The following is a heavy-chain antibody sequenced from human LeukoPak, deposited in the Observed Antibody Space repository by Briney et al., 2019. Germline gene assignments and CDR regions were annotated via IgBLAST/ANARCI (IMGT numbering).Heavy chain of an antibody. D-gene: IGHD3-22*01. CDR3: ARSLMVLTHLWFDY. J-gene: IGHJ4*02. Sequence: ASVKVSCKASGYTFTAYYIHWVRQAPGQGLEWMGWINPNSGGTNYAQKFQGRVTMTRDTSISTAYMELSRLRPDDTAVYYCARSLMVLTHLWFDYWGQGTLVTVSS. CDR1: GYTFTAYY. V-gene: IGHV1-2*02. CDR2: INPNSGGT.